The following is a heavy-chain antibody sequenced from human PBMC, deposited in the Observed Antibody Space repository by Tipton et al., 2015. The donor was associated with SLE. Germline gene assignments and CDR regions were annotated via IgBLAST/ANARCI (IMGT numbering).Heavy chain of an antibody. CDR2: IYHSGST. D-gene: IGHD6-19*01. Sequence: TLSLTCAVSGGSISSGGYSWSWIRQPPGKGLEWIGYIYHSGSTYYNPSLKSRVTISVDTSKNQFSLKLSSVTAADTAVYYCARDGQWLLLDYWGQGTLVTVSS. J-gene: IGHJ4*02. V-gene: IGHV4-30-2*01. CDR3: ARDGQWLLLDY. CDR1: GGSISSGGYS.